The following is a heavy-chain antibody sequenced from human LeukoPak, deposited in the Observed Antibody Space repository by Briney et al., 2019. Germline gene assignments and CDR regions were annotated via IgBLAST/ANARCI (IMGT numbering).Heavy chain of an antibody. CDR1: GGTFSSYA. Sequence: ASVTVSCKASGGTFSSYAISWVRQAPGQGLEWMGGIIPIFGTANYAQKFQGRVTITADESTSTAYMELSSLRSEDTAVYYCARFCSSTSCVYYGMDVWGQGTTVTVSS. V-gene: IGHV1-69*13. D-gene: IGHD2-2*01. CDR3: ARFCSSTSCVYYGMDV. J-gene: IGHJ6*02. CDR2: IIPIFGTA.